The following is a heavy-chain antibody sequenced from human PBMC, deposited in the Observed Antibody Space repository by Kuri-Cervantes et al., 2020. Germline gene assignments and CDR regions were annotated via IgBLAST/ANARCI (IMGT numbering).Heavy chain of an antibody. CDR1: GGSISSYY. V-gene: IGHV4-59*01. J-gene: IGHJ4*02. CDR3: AREAESTVGTRYYFDY. D-gene: IGHD4-23*01. Sequence: SETLSLTCTASGGSISSYYLSCIWQPPGTGLEWIWYIYYSGSTNLNPSLKSRVTISVDTSKNRFSLKLSSVTAAATAVYYCAREAESTVGTRYYFDYWGQGTLVTVSS. CDR2: IYYSGST.